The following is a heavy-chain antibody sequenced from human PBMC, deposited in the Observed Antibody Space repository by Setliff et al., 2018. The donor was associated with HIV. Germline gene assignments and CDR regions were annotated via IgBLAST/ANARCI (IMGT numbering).Heavy chain of an antibody. J-gene: IGHJ4*02. CDR3: ARAYSSRWDFDY. D-gene: IGHD6-13*01. CDR1: GYTFTGYY. V-gene: IGHV1-2*02. Sequence: ASVKVSCKASGYTFTGYYMHWVRQAPGQGLEWMGWINPNSGGTTYAQKFQGRVTMTSDTSTSTVYMELSSPKSEDTAVYYCARAYSSRWDFDYWGQGTLVTVSS. CDR2: INPNSGGT.